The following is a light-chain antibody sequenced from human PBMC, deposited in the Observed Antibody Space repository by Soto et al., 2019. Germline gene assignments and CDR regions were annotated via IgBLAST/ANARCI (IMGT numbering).Light chain of an antibody. V-gene: IGKV3-15*01. CDR3: QQYDYWPRT. J-gene: IGKJ1*01. CDR2: GAS. Sequence: EIVITQSPATLSVSPGDRATLSCRASQSVSSNLAWYQQKPGQAPSLLIYGASTRATGTPARFSGSGSGTEFTLTISSLQSEDFAVYYCQQYDYWPRTFGQGTKVDIK. CDR1: QSVSSN.